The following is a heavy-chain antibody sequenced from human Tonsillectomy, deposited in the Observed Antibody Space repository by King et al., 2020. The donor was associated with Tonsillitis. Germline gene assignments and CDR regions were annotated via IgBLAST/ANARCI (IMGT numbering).Heavy chain of an antibody. CDR2: ISGSGGCP. CDR3: AKGGCSSTSCYYDCDY. Sequence: VQLVESGGGLVQPGGSLRLSCAASGFTFSSYAMSWVRQAPGKGLEWVSAISGSGGCPSYADSVKGRFTISGNNSKNTLYLQMNSLRAEDTAVYYCAKGGCSSTSCYYDCDYWGQGTLVTVSS. V-gene: IGHV3-23*04. D-gene: IGHD2-2*01. CDR1: GFTFSSYA. J-gene: IGHJ4*02.